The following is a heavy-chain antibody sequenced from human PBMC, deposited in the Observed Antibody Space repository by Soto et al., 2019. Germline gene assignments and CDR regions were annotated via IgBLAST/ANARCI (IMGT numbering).Heavy chain of an antibody. Sequence: GGSLRLSCAASGFTFSSYGMHWVRQAPGKGLEWVAVIWYDGSNKYYADSVKGRFTISRDNSKNTLYLQMNSLRAEDTAVYYCARDSSSDCSGGSCYSDNYFDYWGQGTLVTVSS. D-gene: IGHD2-15*01. CDR1: GFTFSSYG. CDR2: IWYDGSNK. J-gene: IGHJ4*02. V-gene: IGHV3-33*01. CDR3: ARDSSSDCSGGSCYSDNYFDY.